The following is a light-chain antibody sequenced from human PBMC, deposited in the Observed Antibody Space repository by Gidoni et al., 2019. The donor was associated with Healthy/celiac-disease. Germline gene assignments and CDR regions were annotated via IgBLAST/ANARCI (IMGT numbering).Light chain of an antibody. J-gene: IGLJ3*02. CDR1: NIGSKS. CDR2: GDS. CDR3: QVWDSSSDPPWV. V-gene: IGLV3-21*03. Sequence: SYVLTQPPSVSGAPGKTARITWGGNNIGSKSVHWYQHKPGQAPVLVVYGDSDRPSGIPERFSGSNSGNTATLTISRVEAGDEADYYCQVWDSSSDPPWVFGGGTKLTVL.